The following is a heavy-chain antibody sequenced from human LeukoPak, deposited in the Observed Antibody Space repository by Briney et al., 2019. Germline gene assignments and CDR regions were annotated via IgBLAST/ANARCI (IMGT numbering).Heavy chain of an antibody. V-gene: IGHV4-38-2*02. CDR2: IYHSGST. CDR3: VRVVVVAAIKGAFDI. D-gene: IGHD2-15*01. CDR1: GYSISSGYY. J-gene: IGHJ3*02. Sequence: SETLSLTCTVSGYSISSGYYWGWIRQPPGKGLEWIGSIYHSGSTYYNPSLNSRVTISVDTSKNQFSLKLSSVTAADTAVYYCVRVVVVAAIKGAFDIWGQGTMVTVSS.